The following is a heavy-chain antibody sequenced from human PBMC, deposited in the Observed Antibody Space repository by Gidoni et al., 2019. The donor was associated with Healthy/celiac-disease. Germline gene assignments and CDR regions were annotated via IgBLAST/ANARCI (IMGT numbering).Heavy chain of an antibody. CDR2: IYDSGST. Sequence: QVQLQESGPGLVKPSETLSLTCTVSGGSISSYYWSWIRQPPGKGLEWIGYIYDSGSTNYNPSLKSRVTISVDTSKNQFSLKLSSVTAADTAVYYCARRRQWLDYWGQGTLVTVSS. D-gene: IGHD6-19*01. J-gene: IGHJ4*02. CDR3: ARRRQWLDY. CDR1: GGSISSYY. V-gene: IGHV4-59*08.